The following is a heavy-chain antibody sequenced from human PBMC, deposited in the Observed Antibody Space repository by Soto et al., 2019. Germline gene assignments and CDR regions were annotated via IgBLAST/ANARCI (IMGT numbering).Heavy chain of an antibody. Sequence: ASVKVSCKSSGGSFMSRAIIWVRQAPGQGPEWMGGIIPFFGTANYAEKFQGRVTITADESTSTAYMELSSLRSEDTAVYYCARDRLVGIFDYWGQGTLVTVSS. D-gene: IGHD3-9*01. V-gene: IGHV1-69*13. CDR3: ARDRLVGIFDY. J-gene: IGHJ4*02. CDR1: GGSFMSRA. CDR2: IIPFFGTA.